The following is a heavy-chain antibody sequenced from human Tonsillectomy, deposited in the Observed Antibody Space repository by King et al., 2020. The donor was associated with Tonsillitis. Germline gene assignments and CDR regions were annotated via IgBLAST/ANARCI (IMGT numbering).Heavy chain of an antibody. D-gene: IGHD6-13*01. Sequence: QMQLQESGPGLVKPSQTLSLTCTVSGGSISSGDYYWSWIRQPPGKGLELIGYIYYSGSTYYNPSLKSRVTISVDTSKNQFSLKLNSVTAADTAVYYCARDGSSWSDAFDIWGQGTMVTVSS. CDR1: GGSISSGDYY. J-gene: IGHJ3*02. CDR3: ARDGSSWSDAFDI. V-gene: IGHV4-30-4*01. CDR2: IYYSGST.